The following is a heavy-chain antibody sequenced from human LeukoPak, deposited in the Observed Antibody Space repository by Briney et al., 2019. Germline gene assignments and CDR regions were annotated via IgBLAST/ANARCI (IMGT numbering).Heavy chain of an antibody. V-gene: IGHV3-23*01. CDR1: GFGFNDAA. J-gene: IGHJ4*02. D-gene: IGHD4-23*01. CDR2: ISSSGANT. CDR3: VKDIQVTY. Sequence: GGSLRLSCAASGFGFNDAAMTWVRQAAGEGLEWVLLISSSGANTYYADSVKGRFTISRDNSKNTLFLQMNSLRAEDTAMYYCVKDIQVTYWGQGTLVTVSS.